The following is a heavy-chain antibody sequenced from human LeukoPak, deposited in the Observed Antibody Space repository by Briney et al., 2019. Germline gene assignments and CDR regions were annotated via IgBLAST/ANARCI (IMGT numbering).Heavy chain of an antibody. CDR2: IYTSGST. V-gene: IGHV4-61*02. J-gene: IGHJ4*02. Sequence: SETLSLTCTVSGGSISSGSYYWSWIRQPAGKGLEWIGRIYTSGSTNYNPSLKSRVTISVATSKNQFSLKLSSVTAADTAVYYCARMPDILTGLDSWGQGTLVTVSS. CDR3: ARMPDILTGLDS. D-gene: IGHD3-9*01. CDR1: GGSISSGSYY.